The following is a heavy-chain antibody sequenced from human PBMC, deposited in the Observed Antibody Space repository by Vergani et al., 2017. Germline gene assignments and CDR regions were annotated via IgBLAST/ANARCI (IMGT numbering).Heavy chain of an antibody. CDR1: GGSISSGSYY. J-gene: IGHJ4*02. D-gene: IGHD3-22*01. CDR3: ARDRRGDYDSSGYQYCFDY. V-gene: IGHV4-61*02. CDR2: IYTSGST. Sequence: QVQLQESGPGLVKPSQTLSLTCTVSGGSISSGSYYWSWIRQPAGKGLEWIGRIYTSGSTNYNPSLKSRVTISVDTSTNQFSLKLSSVTAADTAVYYCARDRRGDYDSSGYQYCFDYWGQGTLVTVSS.